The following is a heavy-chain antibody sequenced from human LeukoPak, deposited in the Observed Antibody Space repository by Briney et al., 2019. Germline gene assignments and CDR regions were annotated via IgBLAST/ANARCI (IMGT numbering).Heavy chain of an antibody. CDR1: GFTFNSYW. V-gene: IGHV3-7*01. CDR2: VKEDGTTK. CDR3: VSQEVVPH. J-gene: IGHJ4*02. Sequence: PGGSLRLSCAASGFTFNSYWMSWVRQAPGKGLEWVANVKEDGTTKQYVDSVKGRFTISRDNAKNSLYLQMDSLRAEDTAVYYCVSQEVVPHWGQGTLVSVSS. D-gene: IGHD2-15*01.